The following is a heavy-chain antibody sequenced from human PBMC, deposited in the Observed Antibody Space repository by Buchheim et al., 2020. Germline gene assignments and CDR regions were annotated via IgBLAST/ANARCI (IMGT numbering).Heavy chain of an antibody. D-gene: IGHD4-23*01. CDR2: VYYSGST. CDR1: GGSISSSNYY. J-gene: IGHJ4*02. V-gene: IGHV4-39*01. CDR3: ASKVYGGPFDY. Sequence: QLQLQESGPGLVKPSETLSLACTVSGGSISSSNYYWGWIRQPPGKGLEWIGNVYYSGSTYYNPSLKSRVTVSIDTSKNQFSLNLDSVTAADTAVYYCASKVYGGPFDYWGQ.